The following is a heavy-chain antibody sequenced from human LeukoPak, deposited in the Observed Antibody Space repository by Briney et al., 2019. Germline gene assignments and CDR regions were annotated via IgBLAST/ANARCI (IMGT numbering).Heavy chain of an antibody. CDR2: IYYSGST. CDR1: GGSISSYY. V-gene: IGHV4-59*01. CDR3: ARETSSGSGYYFDY. Sequence: SETLSLTCTVSGGSISSYYWSWIRQPPGKGLEWSGYIYYSGSTTYNPSLKSRVTISVDTSKNQFPLKLSSVTAADTAVYYCARETSSGSGYYFDYWGQGTLVTVSS. J-gene: IGHJ4*02. D-gene: IGHD3-22*01.